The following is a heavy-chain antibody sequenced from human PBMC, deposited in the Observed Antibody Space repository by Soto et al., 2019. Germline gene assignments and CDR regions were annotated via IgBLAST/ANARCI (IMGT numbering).Heavy chain of an antibody. CDR3: ANYYYDSSGPHY. V-gene: IGHV4-38-2*01. D-gene: IGHD3-22*01. CDR2: IYHSGST. Sequence: ASETLSLTCAVSGYSISSGYYWGWIRQPPGKGLEWIGSIYHSGSTYYNPSLKSRVTISVDTSKNQFSLKLSSVTAADTAVYYCANYYYDSSGPHYWGQGTLVTVSS. J-gene: IGHJ4*02. CDR1: GYSISSGYY.